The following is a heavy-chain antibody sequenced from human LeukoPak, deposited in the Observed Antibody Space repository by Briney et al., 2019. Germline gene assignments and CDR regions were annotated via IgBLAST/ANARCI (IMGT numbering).Heavy chain of an antibody. Sequence: GGSLRLSCAASGFLFSSCEMNWVRQAPGKGLEWVAYISSSGSNIYYADSVKGRFTISRDNSKNTLYLQMNSLRAEDTAVYYCARGSASCCYFDYWGQGTLVTVSS. D-gene: IGHD2-2*01. CDR3: ARGSASCCYFDY. CDR1: GFLFSSCE. J-gene: IGHJ4*02. CDR2: ISSSGSNI. V-gene: IGHV3-48*03.